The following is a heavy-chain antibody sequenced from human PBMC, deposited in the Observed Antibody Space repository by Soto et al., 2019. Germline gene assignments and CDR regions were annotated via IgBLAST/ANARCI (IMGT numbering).Heavy chain of an antibody. J-gene: IGHJ4*02. V-gene: IGHV3-48*02. D-gene: IGHD2-21*02. CDR3: ARDSEVVTPGDHDY. CDR2: ISSSSSTI. Sequence: GGSLRLSCAASGFTFSSYSMNWVRQAPGKGLEWVSYISSSSSTIYYADSVKGRFTISRDNAKNSLYLQMNSLRDEDTAVYYCARDSEVVTPGDHDYWGQGTLVTVSS. CDR1: GFTFSSYS.